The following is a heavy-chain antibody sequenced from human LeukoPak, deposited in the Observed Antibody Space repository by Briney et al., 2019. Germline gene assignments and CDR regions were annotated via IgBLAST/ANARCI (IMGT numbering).Heavy chain of an antibody. V-gene: IGHV3-30*02. D-gene: IGHD5-18*01. CDR2: LRRDGSDK. Sequence: PGGSLGLSCAASGFTFSNCGMHWVRQAPGKGLEWVAFLRRDGSDKYYADSVKGRFTISRDNSKNTVYLQMNSLRPEDTAVYYCAKDHSQNFDYWGQGTLVTVSS. CDR3: AKDHSQNFDY. J-gene: IGHJ4*02. CDR1: GFTFSNCG.